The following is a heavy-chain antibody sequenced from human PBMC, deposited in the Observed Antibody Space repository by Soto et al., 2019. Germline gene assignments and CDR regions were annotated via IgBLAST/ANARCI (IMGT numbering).Heavy chain of an antibody. CDR2: IIPIFGTA. D-gene: IGHD1-26*01. V-gene: IGHV1-69*13. CDR1: GGTFSSYA. Sequence: SVKVSCKASGGTFSSYAISWVRQAPGQGLEWMGGIIPIFGTASYAQKFQGRVTITADESTSTAYMELSSLRSEDTAVYYCERDAGISGSYLSSSFEYWGKGTLVPVPQ. CDR3: ERDAGISGSYLSSSFEY. J-gene: IGHJ4*02.